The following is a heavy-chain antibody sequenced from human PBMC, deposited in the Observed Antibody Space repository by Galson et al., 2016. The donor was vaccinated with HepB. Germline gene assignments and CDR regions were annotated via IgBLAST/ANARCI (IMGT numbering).Heavy chain of an antibody. CDR2: IHIGGST. CDR3: VRDTWKWGYNYASDASAI. CDR1: GFSVSSNY. D-gene: IGHD5-18*01. J-gene: IGHJ3*02. Sequence: SLRLSCAASGFSVSSNYMSWVRQTPGKGLEWVSVIHIGGSTYYGDSVKGRVTISRDSSKNTVYLQMNSLRAEDTAVYFCVRDTWKWGYNYASDASAIWGRGTMVTVSS. V-gene: IGHV3-53*01.